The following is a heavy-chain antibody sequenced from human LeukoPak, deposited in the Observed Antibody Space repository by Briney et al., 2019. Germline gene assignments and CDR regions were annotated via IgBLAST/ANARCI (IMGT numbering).Heavy chain of an antibody. V-gene: IGHV3-23*01. D-gene: IGHD3-22*01. Sequence: GGSLRLSCAASGFTFSIYAMTWVRQAPGKGLEWVSGITGGGGSTYYTDSVKGRFTISRDNAKNSLYLQMNSLRAEDTAVYYCAREQWDSSGYPDYWGQGTLVTVSS. CDR2: ITGGGGST. J-gene: IGHJ4*02. CDR1: GFTFSIYA. CDR3: AREQWDSSGYPDY.